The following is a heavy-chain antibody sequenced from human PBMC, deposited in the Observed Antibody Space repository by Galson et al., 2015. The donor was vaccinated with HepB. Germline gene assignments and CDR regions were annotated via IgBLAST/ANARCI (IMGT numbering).Heavy chain of an antibody. CDR1: GFTFSSYA. J-gene: IGHJ4*02. D-gene: IGHD3-22*01. CDR3: AKDTYDSSGACDS. Sequence: SLRLSCAASGFTFSSYAMSWVRQAPGKGLEWVSAISGRGGSTYYADSVKGRFTISRDNSKNTLYLQMNSLRAEDTAVYYCAKDTYDSSGACDSWGQGTLVTVSS. V-gene: IGHV3-23*01. CDR2: ISGRGGST.